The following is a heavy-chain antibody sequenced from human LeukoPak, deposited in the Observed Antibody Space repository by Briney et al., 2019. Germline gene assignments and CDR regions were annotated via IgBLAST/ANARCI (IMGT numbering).Heavy chain of an antibody. CDR2: ISGSGGST. CDR1: GFTFSSYA. CDR3: AKVDSSGYKRGAFDI. J-gene: IGHJ3*02. Sequence: GGSLRLSCAASGFTFSSYAMSWVRQAPGKGLEWVSAISGSGGSTYYADSVKGRFAISRDNSKNTLYLQMNSLRAEDTAVYYCAKVDSSGYKRGAFDIWGQGTMVTVSS. D-gene: IGHD3-22*01. V-gene: IGHV3-23*01.